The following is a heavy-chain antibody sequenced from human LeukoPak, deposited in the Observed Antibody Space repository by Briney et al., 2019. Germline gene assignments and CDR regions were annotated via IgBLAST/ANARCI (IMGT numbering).Heavy chain of an antibody. Sequence: GGSLRLSCAASGFAFSNFDMSWVRQAPGKGLEWVSAISGSGESTFYAESVKGRLTISRDNSKNTLYLQMNGLRGEDTAIYYCAKRGSYFGGFDYWGQGTLLTVPS. D-gene: IGHD3-10*01. V-gene: IGHV3-23*01. CDR2: ISGSGEST. CDR1: GFAFSNFD. CDR3: AKRGSYFGGFDY. J-gene: IGHJ4*02.